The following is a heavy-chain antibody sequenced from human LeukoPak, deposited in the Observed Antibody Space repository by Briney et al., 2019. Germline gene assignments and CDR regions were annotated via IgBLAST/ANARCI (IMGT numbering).Heavy chain of an antibody. D-gene: IGHD3-10*01. J-gene: IGHJ4*02. CDR3: ARGDVYYGLFY. CDR2: INHSGST. Sequence: SETLSLTCAVYGGSFSGYYWSWIRQPPGKGLEWIGEINHSGSTNYNPSLKSRVTISVDMSKNQFSLKLSSVTAADTAVYYCARGDVYYGLFYWGQGSLVTVSS. V-gene: IGHV4-34*01. CDR1: GGSFSGYY.